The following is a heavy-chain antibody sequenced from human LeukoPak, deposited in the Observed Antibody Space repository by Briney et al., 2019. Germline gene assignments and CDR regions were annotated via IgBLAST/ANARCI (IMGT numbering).Heavy chain of an antibody. Sequence: PSETLSLTCTVSGGSISSGGYYWSWIRQHPGKGLEWIGYIYYSGSTYYNPSLKSRVTISVDTSKNQFSLKLSSVTAADTAVYYCARSRPGSTYGMDVWGQGTTVTVSS. V-gene: IGHV4-31*03. D-gene: IGHD6-13*01. CDR1: GGSISSGGYY. CDR3: ARSRPGSTYGMDV. CDR2: IYYSGST. J-gene: IGHJ6*02.